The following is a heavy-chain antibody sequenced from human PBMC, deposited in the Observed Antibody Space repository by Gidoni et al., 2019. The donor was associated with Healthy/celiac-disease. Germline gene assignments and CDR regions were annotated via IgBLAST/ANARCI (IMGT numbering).Heavy chain of an antibody. Sequence: QVQLVASGGGVVQPGRSLRLSCAASGFTFSSYGMPWVRQAPGKGLEWVAVRWYDGSNKYYADSVKGRFTISRDNSKNTLYLQMNSLRAEDTAVYYCARDRGEIVGGYWGQGTLVTVSS. J-gene: IGHJ4*02. CDR1: GFTFSSYG. V-gene: IGHV3-33*01. D-gene: IGHD1-26*01. CDR3: ARDRGEIVGGY. CDR2: RWYDGSNK.